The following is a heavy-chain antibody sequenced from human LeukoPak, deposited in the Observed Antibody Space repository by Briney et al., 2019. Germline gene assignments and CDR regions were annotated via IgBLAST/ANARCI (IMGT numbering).Heavy chain of an antibody. J-gene: IGHJ4*02. CDR2: MNPNSGNT. D-gene: IGHD2-21*02. Sequence: ASVKVSRKASGYTFTSYDINWVRQATGQGLEWMGWMNPNSGNTGYAQKFQGRVTMTRNTSISTAYMELSSLRSEDTAVYYCARDLAYCGGDCYDDYWGQGTLVTVSS. CDR3: ARDLAYCGGDCYDDY. CDR1: GYTFTSYD. V-gene: IGHV1-8*01.